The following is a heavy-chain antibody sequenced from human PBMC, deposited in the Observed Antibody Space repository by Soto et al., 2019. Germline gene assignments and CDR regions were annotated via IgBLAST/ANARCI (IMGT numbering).Heavy chain of an antibody. D-gene: IGHD3-16*02. Sequence: QVHLQESLPGLVKPSETLSLTCAVSISALDSDNWSWIRQPPGQGLEWIGYIYPHGSTNYNPSLRGRVAISIDKPKNQSSLRLASVFAADAAVYFCARMRGLGEISPFFDQWGQGPLVTVSS. J-gene: IGHJ4*02. CDR2: IYPHGST. V-gene: IGHV4-59*01. CDR3: ARMRGLGEISPFFDQ. CDR1: ISALDSDN.